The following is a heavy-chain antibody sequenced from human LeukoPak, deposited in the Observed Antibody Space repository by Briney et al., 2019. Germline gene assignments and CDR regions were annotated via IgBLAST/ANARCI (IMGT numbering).Heavy chain of an antibody. Sequence: PSETLSLTWTVYGGSIGSSSYDSGWIRQPPGKGLEWIGSIYYSGSTYYNPSLKSRVTISVDTSKNQFSLKLSSVTAADPAMYSCARDQAHCSGCSCYPGYGMDVWGQGTTVTVSS. CDR2: IYYSGST. D-gene: IGHD2-15*01. V-gene: IGHV4-39*02. J-gene: IGHJ6*02. CDR1: GGSIGSSSYD. CDR3: ARDQAHCSGCSCYPGYGMDV.